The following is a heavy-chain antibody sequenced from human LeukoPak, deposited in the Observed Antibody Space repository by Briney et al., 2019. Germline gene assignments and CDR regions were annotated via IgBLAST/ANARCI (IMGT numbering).Heavy chain of an antibody. V-gene: IGHV1-18*01. CDR2: ISAYNGNT. D-gene: IGHD5-18*01. J-gene: IGHJ4*02. CDR3: ARRNTAMVAGLDY. Sequence: ASVKVSCEASGYTFTSYGIIWVRQAPGQGLEWMGWISAYNGNTNYAQKLQGRVTMTTDTSTSTAYMELSGLRSEDTAVYFCARRNTAMVAGLDYWGQGSLVTVSS. CDR1: GYTFTSYG.